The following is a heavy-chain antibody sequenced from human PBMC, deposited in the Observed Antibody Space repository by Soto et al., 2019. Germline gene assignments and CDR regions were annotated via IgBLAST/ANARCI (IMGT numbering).Heavy chain of an antibody. V-gene: IGHV2-5*02. J-gene: IGHJ4*02. D-gene: IGHD4-17*01. CDR1: GFSLSSYCMG. CDR2: IYWDGDK. Sequence: QITLKESGPTLVRPAQTLTLTCGFSGFSLSSYCMGVAWIRQPPGKALEWLALIYWDGDKRYSPSLKDRLAISKDTSSNQVVLTITNMDPGDTATYFCAHAGDYDLLTFDHWGPGTLVTVSS. CDR3: AHAGDYDLLTFDH.